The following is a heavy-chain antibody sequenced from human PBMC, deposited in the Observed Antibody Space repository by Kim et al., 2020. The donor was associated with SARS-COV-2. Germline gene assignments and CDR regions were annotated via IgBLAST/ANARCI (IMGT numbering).Heavy chain of an antibody. Sequence: SETLSLTCTVSGGSISSGGYYWSWIRQHPGKGLEWIGYIYYSGSTYYNPSLKSRVTISVDTSKNQFSLKLSSVTAADTAVYYCATGVLRYFDWLVGGTFDIWGQGTMVTVSS. CDR3: ATGVLRYFDWLVGGTFDI. J-gene: IGHJ3*02. CDR1: GGSISSGGYY. D-gene: IGHD3-9*01. CDR2: IYYSGST. V-gene: IGHV4-31*03.